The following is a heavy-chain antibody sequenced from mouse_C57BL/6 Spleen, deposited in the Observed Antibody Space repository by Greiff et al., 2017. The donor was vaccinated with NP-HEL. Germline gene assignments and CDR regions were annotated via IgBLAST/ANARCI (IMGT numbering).Heavy chain of an antibody. D-gene: IGHD2-5*01. CDR3: ARVYYSNYVYYAMDY. Sequence: QVHVKQPGAELVKPGASVKMSCKASGYTFTSYWITWVKQRPGQGLEWIGDIYPGSGSTNYNEKFKSKATLTVDTSSSTAYMQLSSLTSEDSAVYYCARVYYSNYVYYAMDYWGQGTSVTVSS. CDR1: GYTFTSYW. J-gene: IGHJ4*01. V-gene: IGHV1-55*01. CDR2: IYPGSGST.